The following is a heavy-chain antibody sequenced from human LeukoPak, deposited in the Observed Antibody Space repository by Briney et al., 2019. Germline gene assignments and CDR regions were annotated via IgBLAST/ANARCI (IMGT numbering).Heavy chain of an antibody. D-gene: IGHD4-17*01. V-gene: IGHV4-34*01. CDR3: ASTVITANYCFDY. Sequence: SETLSLTCAVYGGSFSGYYWSWIRQPPGKGLEWIGEINHSGSTNFNPSLKSRVTISVDTPKNQFSLKLSSVTAADTAVYYCASTVITANYCFDYWGQGTLVTVSS. CDR2: INHSGST. CDR1: GGSFSGYY. J-gene: IGHJ4*02.